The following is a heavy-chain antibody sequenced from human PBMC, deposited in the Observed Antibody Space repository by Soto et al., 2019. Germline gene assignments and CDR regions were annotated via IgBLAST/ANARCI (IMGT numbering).Heavy chain of an antibody. CDR1: GGTFSSYA. CDR2: IIPIFGTA. D-gene: IGHD5-18*01. V-gene: IGHV1-69*13. CDR3: ARNFWESSYGPLDDAFDI. J-gene: IGHJ3*02. Sequence: ASVKVSCKASGGTFSSYAISWVRQAPGQGLEWMGGIIPIFGTANYAQKFQGRVTITADESTSTAYMELSGLRSEDTAVYYCARNFWESSYGPLDDAFDIWGQGTMVTVSS.